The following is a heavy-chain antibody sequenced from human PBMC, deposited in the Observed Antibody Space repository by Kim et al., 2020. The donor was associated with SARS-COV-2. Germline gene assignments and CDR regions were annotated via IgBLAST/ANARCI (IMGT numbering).Heavy chain of an antibody. V-gene: IGHV4-59*01. J-gene: IGHJ6*03. Sequence: SETLSLTCTVSGGSISSYYWSWIRQPPGKGLEWIGYIYYSGSTNYNPSLKSRVTISVDTSKNQFSLKLSSVTAADTAVYYCARGNQLLYRYYYYYMDVWGKGTTVTVSS. CDR3: ARGNQLLYRYYYYYMDV. D-gene: IGHD2-2*02. CDR2: IYYSGST. CDR1: GGSISSYY.